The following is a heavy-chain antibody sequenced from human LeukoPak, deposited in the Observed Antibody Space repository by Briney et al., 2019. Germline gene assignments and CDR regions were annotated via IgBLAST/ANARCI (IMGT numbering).Heavy chain of an antibody. CDR2: INPSGGST. D-gene: IGHD6-6*01. V-gene: IGHV1-46*01. Sequence: GASVKVSCKASGYTFTDSYVHWVRQAPGQGLDWMGIINPSGGSTTYAQKFQGRVTMTRDTSTSTVYMELSSLRSEDTAVYYCARERSIAARHFVYWGQGTLVTVSS. CDR3: ARERSIAARHFVY. J-gene: IGHJ4*02. CDR1: GYTFTDSY.